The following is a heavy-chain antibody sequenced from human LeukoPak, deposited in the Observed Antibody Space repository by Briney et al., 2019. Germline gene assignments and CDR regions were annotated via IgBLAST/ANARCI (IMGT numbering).Heavy chain of an antibody. V-gene: IGHV4-34*01. D-gene: IGHD3-3*01. CDR2: INHSGST. CDR3: ARYDFWSGRFDY. J-gene: IGHJ4*02. Sequence: PGGSLRLSCAASGFTFSSYWMNWVRQPPGKGLEWIGEINHSGSTNYNPSLKSRVTISVDTSKNQFSLKLSSVTAADTAVYYCARYDFWSGRFDYWGQGTLVTVSS. CDR1: GFTFSSYW.